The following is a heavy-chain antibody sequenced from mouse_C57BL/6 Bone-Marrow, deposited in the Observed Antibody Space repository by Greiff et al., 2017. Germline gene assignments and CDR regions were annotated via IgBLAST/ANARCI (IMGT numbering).Heavy chain of an antibody. CDR2: IRNGGGST. D-gene: IGHD4-1*01. Sequence: EVQVVESGGGLVQPGGSLKLSCAASGFTFSDYYMYWVRQTPEKRLEWVAYIRNGGGSTYYPDTVKGGFTISRDHAKNTLYLQMSRLKSEDTAMYYCSRHGTYFDYCGQGTTLSFSS. CDR1: GFTFSDYY. J-gene: IGHJ2*01. CDR3: SRHGTYFDY. V-gene: IGHV5-12*01.